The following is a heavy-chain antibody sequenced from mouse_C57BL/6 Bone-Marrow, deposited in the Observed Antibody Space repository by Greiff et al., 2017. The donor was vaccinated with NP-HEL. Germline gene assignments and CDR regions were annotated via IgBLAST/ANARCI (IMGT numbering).Heavy chain of an antibody. CDR1: GYTFTSYW. J-gene: IGHJ2*01. CDR3: ARLGIYDGCSDY. V-gene: IGHV1-64*01. CDR2: IHPNSGST. Sequence: QVQLQQPGAELVKPGASVKLSCKASGYTFTSYWMHWVKQRPGQGLEWIGMIHPNSGSTNYNEKFKSKATLTVDKSSSTAYMQLSSLTSEDSAVYYCARLGIYDGCSDYWGQGTTLTVSS. D-gene: IGHD2-3*01.